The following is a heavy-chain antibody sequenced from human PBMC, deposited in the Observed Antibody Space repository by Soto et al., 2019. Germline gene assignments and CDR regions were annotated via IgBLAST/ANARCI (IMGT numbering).Heavy chain of an antibody. D-gene: IGHD6-13*01. J-gene: IGHJ5*02. Sequence: QVQLVQSGAEVKKPGSSVKVSCKASGGTFSSYAISWVRQAPGQGLEWMGGIIPIFGTANYAQKFQGRVTITADEATSTAYMELSSLRSEDTAVYYCARDAPRPRAAAHWFDPWGQGTLVTVSS. CDR3: ARDAPRPRAAAHWFDP. CDR2: IIPIFGTA. CDR1: GGTFSSYA. V-gene: IGHV1-69*01.